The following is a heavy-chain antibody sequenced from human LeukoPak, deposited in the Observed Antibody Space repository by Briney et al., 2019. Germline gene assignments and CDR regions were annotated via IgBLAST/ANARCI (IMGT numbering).Heavy chain of an antibody. Sequence: VASVKVSCKASGYTFTSYGISWVRQAPGQGLEWMGWISAYNGNTNYAQKLQGRVTMTTDTSTSTAYMELRSLRSDDTAVYYCAREIKYGGRYNWFDPWGQGTLVTVSS. J-gene: IGHJ5*02. CDR2: ISAYNGNT. D-gene: IGHD4-23*01. V-gene: IGHV1-18*01. CDR1: GYTFTSYG. CDR3: AREIKYGGRYNWFDP.